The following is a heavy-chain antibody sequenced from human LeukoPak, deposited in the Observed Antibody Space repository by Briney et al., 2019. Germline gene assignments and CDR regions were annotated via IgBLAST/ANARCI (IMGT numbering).Heavy chain of an antibody. CDR3: ARSYFHESSDYYFPTDY. CDR2: INPSDGNT. V-gene: IGHV1-46*01. D-gene: IGHD3-22*01. J-gene: IGHJ4*02. Sequence: ASVKVSCKASGYTFTSYYMHWVRQAPGQGLDWMGIINPSDGNTTYAQKFQGRVTMTRDTSTSTVYMEMSSLRSEDTAVHYCARSYFHESSDYYFPTDYWGQGTRVTVSS. CDR1: GYTFTSYY.